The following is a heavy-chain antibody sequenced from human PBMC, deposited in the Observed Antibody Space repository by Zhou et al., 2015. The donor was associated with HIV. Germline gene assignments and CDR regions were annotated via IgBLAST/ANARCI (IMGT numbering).Heavy chain of an antibody. V-gene: IGHV1-69*01. CDR1: GGTFSSYA. CDR2: IIPIFGTT. D-gene: IGHD3-10*01. CDR3: AVGAVRGLIPHYSFAY. J-gene: IGHJ4*02. Sequence: QVQLVQSGAEVKKPGSSVRVSCKTSGGTFSSYAINWVRQAPGQGLEWMGGIIPIFGTTNYAQKFQGRVTIIADESTSTAYMELSSLRSEDTAVYYCAVGAVRGLIPHYSFAYWGQGTLVTVSS.